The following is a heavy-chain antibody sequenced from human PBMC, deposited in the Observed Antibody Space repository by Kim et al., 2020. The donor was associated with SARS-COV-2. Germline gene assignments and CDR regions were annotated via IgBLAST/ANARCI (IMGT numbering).Heavy chain of an antibody. J-gene: IGHJ6*02. CDR3: ARGAEISSSWYGGLYYYGMDV. V-gene: IGHV4-31*03. CDR1: GGSISSGGYY. CDR2: IYYSGTT. D-gene: IGHD6-13*01. Sequence: TLSLTCTVSGGSISSGGYYWSWIRQHPGKGLEWIGYIYYSGTTYYNPSLKSRVTISVDTSKNQFSLKLSSVTAADTAMYYCARGAEISSSWYGGLYYYGMDVWGQGTTVTVSS.